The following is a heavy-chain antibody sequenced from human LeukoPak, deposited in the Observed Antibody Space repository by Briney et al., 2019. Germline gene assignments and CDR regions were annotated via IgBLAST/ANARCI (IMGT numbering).Heavy chain of an antibody. V-gene: IGHV1-2*04. D-gene: IGHD3-22*01. Sequence: GASVKVSCKASGYTFTGYYMHWVRQAPGQGLEWMGWINPNSGGTNYAQKFQGWVTMTRDTSISTAYMELSRLRSDDTAVYYCARSGYRTWEYYYDSSGYFDYWGQGTLVTVSS. CDR2: INPNSGGT. CDR1: GYTFTGYY. CDR3: ARSGYRTWEYYYDSSGYFDY. J-gene: IGHJ4*02.